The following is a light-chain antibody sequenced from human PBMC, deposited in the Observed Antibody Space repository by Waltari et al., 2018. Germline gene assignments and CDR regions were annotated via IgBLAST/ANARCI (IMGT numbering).Light chain of an antibody. CDR2: EVT. V-gene: IGLV2-8*01. Sequence: QSALTQPPSASGSPGQSVTISCTGPGRTVGGYNFVSWYQQHPGKAPKLMIYEVTKRPSGVPDRFSGSKSGNTASLTVSGLQPEDEAHYYCSSYAGNHVALGGGTKLTVL. J-gene: IGLJ2*01. CDR3: SSYAGNHVA. CDR1: GRTVGGYNF.